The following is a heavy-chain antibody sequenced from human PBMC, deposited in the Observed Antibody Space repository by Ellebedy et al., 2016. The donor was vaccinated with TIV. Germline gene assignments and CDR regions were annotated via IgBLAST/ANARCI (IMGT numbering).Heavy chain of an antibody. J-gene: IGHJ4*02. D-gene: IGHD3-10*01. Sequence: MPSETLSLTCAVYGGSFSAYYRSWIRQPPGQGLEWIGYVYHTGSTNYNPSLRSRVTLAVDTPKNEFSLKLSPVTTADTAIYYCARDGVEDYFDYWGQGLLVTVSS. CDR2: VYHTGST. CDR3: ARDGVEDYFDY. V-gene: IGHV4-59*01. CDR1: GGSFSAYY.